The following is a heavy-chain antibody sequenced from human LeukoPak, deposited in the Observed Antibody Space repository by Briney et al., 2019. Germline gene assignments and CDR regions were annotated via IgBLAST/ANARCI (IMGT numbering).Heavy chain of an antibody. V-gene: IGHV3-23*01. J-gene: IGHJ4*02. CDR1: GFTFSSYA. Sequence: SGGSLRLSCAASGFTFSSYAMSWVRQAPGKGLEWVSAISGGGGSAFYADSVKGRFTISRDNSKNTLYLQMNSLRAEDTAMYFCAKGRDSGYYNGDFWGQGTLVTVSS. CDR3: AKGRDSGYYNGDF. CDR2: ISGGGGSA. D-gene: IGHD3-22*01.